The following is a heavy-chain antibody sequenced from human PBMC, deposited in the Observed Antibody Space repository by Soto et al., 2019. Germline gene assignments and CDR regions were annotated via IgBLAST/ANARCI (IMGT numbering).Heavy chain of an antibody. Sequence: SETLSLTCTVSGASIRSADYYWSWFRQAPGKVLEWIGYVYYTGSTYYTPSIMRLLTISVDTSKNQSSRKLTSVTAAETAVYFCVRTARQRAVAPHWFDRWGRGTQVTVS. CDR3: VRTARQRAVAPHWFDR. D-gene: IGHD2-21*02. V-gene: IGHV4-30-4*01. CDR1: GASIRSADYY. CDR2: VYYTGST. J-gene: IGHJ5*02.